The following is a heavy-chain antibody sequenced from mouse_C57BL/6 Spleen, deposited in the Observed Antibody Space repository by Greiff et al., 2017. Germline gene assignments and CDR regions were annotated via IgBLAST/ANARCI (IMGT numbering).Heavy chain of an antibody. J-gene: IGHJ3*01. CDR3: ARRGPAWFAY. CDR2: IYPGDGDT. CDR1: GYAFSSYW. V-gene: IGHV1-80*01. Sequence: VQGVESGAELVKPGASVKISCKASGYAFSSYWMNWVKQRPGKGLEWIGQIYPGDGDTNYNGKFKGKATLTADKSSSTAYMQLSSLTSEDSAVYFCARRGPAWFAYWGQGTLVTVSA.